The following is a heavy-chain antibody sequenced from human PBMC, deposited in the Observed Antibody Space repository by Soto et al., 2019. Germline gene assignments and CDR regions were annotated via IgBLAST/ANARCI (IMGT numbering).Heavy chain of an antibody. CDR1: GGNFRSYA. CDR2: IVPIFGVT. J-gene: IGHJ6*02. D-gene: IGHD2-21*01. CDR3: ARPDERGYSSNHHHYYALDV. Sequence: QVQLVQSGAELKKPGSSVKVSCKASGGNFRSYAISWVRQAPGQGLEWMGGIVPIFGVTNYAQRFQGRVTITADESTSTAYMELSSLRSDDTAVYYCARPDERGYSSNHHHYYALDVWGQGTTVTVTS. V-gene: IGHV1-69*01.